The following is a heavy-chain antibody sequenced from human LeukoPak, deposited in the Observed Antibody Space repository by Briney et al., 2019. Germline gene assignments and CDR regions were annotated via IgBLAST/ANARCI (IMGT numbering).Heavy chain of an antibody. J-gene: IGHJ6*03. V-gene: IGHV3-53*01. CDR2: IYSGGRT. CDR1: GFTVSSNY. CDR3: ARVYYGSGSLHYYYYYMDV. Sequence: GGSLRLPCAASGFTVSSNYMSWVRQAPGKGLEWVSVIYSGGRTYYADSVKGRFTISRDNSKNTLYLQMNSLRAEDTAVYYCARVYYGSGSLHYYYYYMDVWGKGTTVTISS. D-gene: IGHD3-10*01.